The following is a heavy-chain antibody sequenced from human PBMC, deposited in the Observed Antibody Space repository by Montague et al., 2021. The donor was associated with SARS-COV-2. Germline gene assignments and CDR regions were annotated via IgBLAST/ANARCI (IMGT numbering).Heavy chain of an antibody. D-gene: IGHD3-9*01. J-gene: IGHJ4*02. CDR1: KFSSSSYA. Sequence: SLRLSCAASKFSSSSYALHWVRQAPGKGLEWVAVISYVGSNQYYADSVKGRFTISRDNSKNTLYLQMSSLRAEDTAVYYCARPSYYDILTGNGGLEYWGQGTLVTVSS. CDR3: ARPSYYDILTGNGGLEY. V-gene: IGHV3-30*04. CDR2: ISYVGSNQ.